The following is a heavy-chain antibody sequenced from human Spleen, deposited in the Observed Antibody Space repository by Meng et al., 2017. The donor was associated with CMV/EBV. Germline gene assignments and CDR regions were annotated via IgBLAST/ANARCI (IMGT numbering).Heavy chain of an antibody. Sequence: GESLKISCAASGFTFSSYSMNWVRQAPGKGLEWVSSISSSSSYIYYADSVKGRFTISRDNAKNSLYLQMNSLRAEDTAVYYCARDSSYCSSTSCNRLDYWGQGTLVTVSS. CDR3: ARDSSYCSSTSCNRLDY. J-gene: IGHJ4*02. D-gene: IGHD2-2*01. CDR2: ISSSSSYI. CDR1: GFTFSSYS. V-gene: IGHV3-21*01.